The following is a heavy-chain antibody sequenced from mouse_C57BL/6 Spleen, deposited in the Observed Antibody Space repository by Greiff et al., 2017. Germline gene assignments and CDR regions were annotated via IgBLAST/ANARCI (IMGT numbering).Heavy chain of an antibody. J-gene: IGHJ1*03. D-gene: IGHD2-3*01. Sequence: VQLQQSGPELVKPGASVKMSCKASGYTFTDYNMHWVKQSHGKSLEWIGYINPNNGGTSYNQKFKGKATLTVNKSSSTAYMELRSLTSGDSAVYYCARNDGYWGWYFDVWGTGTTVTVSS. CDR1: GYTFTDYN. CDR3: ARNDGYWGWYFDV. CDR2: INPNNGGT. V-gene: IGHV1-22*01.